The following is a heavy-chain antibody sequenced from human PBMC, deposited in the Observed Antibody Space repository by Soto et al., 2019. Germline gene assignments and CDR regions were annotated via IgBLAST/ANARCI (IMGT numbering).Heavy chain of an antibody. Sequence: SVKVSCQDSGSTFSSYALTWVRQAPGQGLEWMGAIIPIFGTANYAQKFQGRVTITADKSTCTAYMELSSLRSDDTAVYYCALMLYYGDCVGYMDVWGQETTVTVSS. V-gene: IGHV1-69*06. J-gene: IGHJ6*01. CDR2: IIPIFGTA. D-gene: IGHD4-17*01. CDR1: GSTFSSYA. CDR3: ALMLYYGDCVGYMDV.